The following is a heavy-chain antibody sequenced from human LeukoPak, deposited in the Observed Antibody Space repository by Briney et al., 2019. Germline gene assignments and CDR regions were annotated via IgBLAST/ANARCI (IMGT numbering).Heavy chain of an antibody. CDR3: ARPGVYDSSGLDY. Sequence: PGGSLRLSCAASGFTFSSYWMHWVRHTPGKGLVWVSRIKSDGSSTSYADSVKGRFTISRDNSKNTLYLQMNSLRAEDTAVYYCARPGVYDSSGLDYWGQGTLVTVSS. J-gene: IGHJ4*02. D-gene: IGHD3-22*01. CDR2: IKSDGSST. V-gene: IGHV3-74*01. CDR1: GFTFSSYW.